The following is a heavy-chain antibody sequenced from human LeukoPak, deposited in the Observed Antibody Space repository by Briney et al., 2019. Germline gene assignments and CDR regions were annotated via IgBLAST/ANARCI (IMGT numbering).Heavy chain of an antibody. Sequence: ASVKVSCKASGYTFTSYDINRVRQATGQGLEWMGWMNPNSGNTGYAQKFQGRVTITRNTSISTAYMELSSLRSEDTAVYYCARGSRYSNFDYWGQGTLVTVSS. CDR2: MNPNSGNT. CDR3: ARGSRYSNFDY. CDR1: GYTFTSYD. D-gene: IGHD4-11*01. V-gene: IGHV1-8*03. J-gene: IGHJ4*02.